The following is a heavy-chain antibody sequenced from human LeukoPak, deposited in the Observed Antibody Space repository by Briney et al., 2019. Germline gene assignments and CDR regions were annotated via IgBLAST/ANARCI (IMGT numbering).Heavy chain of an antibody. D-gene: IGHD2-8*01. J-gene: IGHJ3*02. CDR3: ARGMVYAVFDI. V-gene: IGHV3-7*01. CDR1: GFTFSSYW. Sequence: GSLRLSCAASGFTFSSYWMSWVRPAPGKGLEWVANIKQEGSEKYYVDSVKGRFTISRDNAKNSLYLQMNSLRAEDTAVYYCARGMVYAVFDIWGQGTMVTVSS. CDR2: IKQEGSEK.